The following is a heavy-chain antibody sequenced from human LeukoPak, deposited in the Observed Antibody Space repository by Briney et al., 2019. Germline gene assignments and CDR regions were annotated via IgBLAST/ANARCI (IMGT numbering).Heavy chain of an antibody. CDR2: ISSSSSYI. CDR3: ARDDYGDYMADY. CDR1: GFTFSSYS. V-gene: IGHV3-21*01. D-gene: IGHD4-17*01. J-gene: IGHJ4*02. Sequence: PGGSLRLSCAASGFTFSSYSMNWVRQAPGKGLEWVSSISSSSSYIYYADSVEGRFTISRDNAKNSLYLQMNSLRAEDTAVYYCARDDYGDYMADYWGQGTLVTVSS.